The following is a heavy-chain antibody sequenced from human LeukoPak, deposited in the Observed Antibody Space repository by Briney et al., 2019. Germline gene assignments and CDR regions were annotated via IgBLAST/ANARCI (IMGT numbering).Heavy chain of an antibody. Sequence: PSETLSLTCTVSGGSISSYYWSWVRQPPGKGLEWIGYMYYSGSTNYNPSLKSRVTISIDTSKNQFSLKKSSVTAADTAVYYCATSGGSSGWYGTFDIWGQGTMVTVSS. D-gene: IGHD6-19*01. V-gene: IGHV4-59*01. CDR3: ATSGGSSGWYGTFDI. CDR2: MYYSGST. J-gene: IGHJ3*02. CDR1: GGSISSYY.